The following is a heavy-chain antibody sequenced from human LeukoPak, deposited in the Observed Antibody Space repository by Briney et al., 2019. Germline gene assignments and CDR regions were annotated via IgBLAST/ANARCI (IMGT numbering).Heavy chain of an antibody. D-gene: IGHD6-6*01. V-gene: IGHV4-34*01. CDR3: ARESIAASFDP. CDR1: GGSFSGYY. Sequence: SETLSLTCAVYGGSFSGYYWSWIRQPPGKGLEWIGEINHSGSTNYNPSLKSRVTISVDTSKNQFSLKLSSVTAADTAVYYCARESIAASFDPWGQGTLVTVSS. J-gene: IGHJ5*02. CDR2: INHSGST.